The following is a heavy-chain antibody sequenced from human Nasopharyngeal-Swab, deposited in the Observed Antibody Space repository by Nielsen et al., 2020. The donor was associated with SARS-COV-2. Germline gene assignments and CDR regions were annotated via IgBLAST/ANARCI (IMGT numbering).Heavy chain of an antibody. CDR2: IKEDGNEQ. Sequence: GGSLRLSCAASGFTFSAFWMSWVHQAPGRGLEWVANIKEDGNEQYYADSVKGRFTISRDNGKNSLFLEMNSLRAEDTAIYYCFIGHYMDSWGKGTAVIVSS. CDR3: FIGHYMDS. J-gene: IGHJ6*03. V-gene: IGHV3-7*01. CDR1: GFTFSAFW.